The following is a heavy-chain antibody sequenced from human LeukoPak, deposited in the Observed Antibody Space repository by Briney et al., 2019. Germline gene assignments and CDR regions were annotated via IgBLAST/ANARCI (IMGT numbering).Heavy chain of an antibody. J-gene: IGHJ6*03. V-gene: IGHV4-4*07. Sequence: SETLSLTCSVSGGSISSFYWTWVRQPAGKGLEWIGRVDTSGSTHLNPSLKGRVTMSLDTSKYQFSLRLSSVTVADTAVYYCARGLGGAYYYMDVWGKGTTVTVSS. CDR3: ARGLGGAYYYMDV. D-gene: IGHD3-16*01. CDR2: VDTSGST. CDR1: GGSISSFY.